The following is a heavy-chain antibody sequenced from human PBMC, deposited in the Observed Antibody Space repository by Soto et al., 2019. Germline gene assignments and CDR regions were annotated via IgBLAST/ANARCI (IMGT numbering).Heavy chain of an antibody. CDR1: GYTFTNYA. J-gene: IGHJ4*02. V-gene: IGHV1-18*01. D-gene: IGHD6-13*01. CDR2: ISAYNGNT. Sequence: QVQLVQSGAEVKKPGASVKVSCKASGYTFTNYAFSWVRQAPGQGLEWMGWISAYNGNTNYPQKLQGRVTMTTDTSTGTAYMELRSPKSDDTAVYYCARDLAAAGPFDCWGQGTLVTVSS. CDR3: ARDLAAAGPFDC.